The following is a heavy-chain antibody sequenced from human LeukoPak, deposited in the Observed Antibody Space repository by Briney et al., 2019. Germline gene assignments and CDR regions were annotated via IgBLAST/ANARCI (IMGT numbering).Heavy chain of an antibody. D-gene: IGHD3-16*01. J-gene: IGHJ3*02. Sequence: QAGGSLRLSCAASGFTFSSYAMNWVRQAPGKGLEWVSLITSGGSTYYADSVKGRFTISRDNSKNTLYLQMNSLRAEDTAVYYCAKKIGGVYAFDIWGQGTMVTVSS. V-gene: IGHV3-23*01. CDR2: ITSGGST. CDR1: GFTFSSYA. CDR3: AKKIGGVYAFDI.